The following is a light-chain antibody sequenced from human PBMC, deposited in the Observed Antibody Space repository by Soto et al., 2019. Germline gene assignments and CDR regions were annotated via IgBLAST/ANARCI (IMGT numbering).Light chain of an antibody. CDR3: QQCYMGWT. V-gene: IGKV1-5*03. J-gene: IGKJ1*01. CDR2: KAS. CDR1: QSISSW. Sequence: DIQMTQSPSILSASVGDRVTITCRASQSISSWLAWYQQKPGKAPNLLIHKASHLESGVPSRFSGSGSGTEFTLSISSLQPEDFGTYYCQQCYMGWTFGQGTKVDIK.